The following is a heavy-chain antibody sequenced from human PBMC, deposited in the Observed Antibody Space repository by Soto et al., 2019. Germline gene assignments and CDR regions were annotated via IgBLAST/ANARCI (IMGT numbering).Heavy chain of an antibody. J-gene: IGHJ4*02. V-gene: IGHV3-48*01. CDR3: AREQYYYDSSGYSD. CDR2: ISPSSSTI. Sequence: GGSLRLSCVASGFTFSSHSMNWVRQAPGKGLEWVSYISPSSSTIYYADSVKGRFTISRDNAKNSLYLQMNSLRAEDTAVYYCAREQYYYDSSGYSDWGQGTLVTVSS. D-gene: IGHD3-22*01. CDR1: GFTFSSHS.